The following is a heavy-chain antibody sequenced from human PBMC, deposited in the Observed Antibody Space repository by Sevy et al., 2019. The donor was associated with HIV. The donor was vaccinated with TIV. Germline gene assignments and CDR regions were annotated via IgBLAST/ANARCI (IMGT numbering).Heavy chain of an antibody. D-gene: IGHD3-22*01. CDR2: IYYSGST. CDR1: GGSISSYY. J-gene: IGHJ6*02. CDR3: ARDSYHDSSGRGLYYYYYGMDV. Sequence: SETLSLTCTVSGGSISSYYWSWIRQPPGKGLEWIGYIYYSGSTNYNPSLKSRVTISVDTSKNQFSLKLSSVTAADTAVYYCARDSYHDSSGRGLYYYYYGMDVWGQGTTVTVSS. V-gene: IGHV4-59*01.